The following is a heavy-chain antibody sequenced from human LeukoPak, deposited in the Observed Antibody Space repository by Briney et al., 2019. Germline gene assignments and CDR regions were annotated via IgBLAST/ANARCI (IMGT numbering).Heavy chain of an antibody. V-gene: IGHV4-59*01. CDR3: ARDIGSGSFDY. D-gene: IGHD3-10*01. Sequence: PSETLSLTCTVSGGSISSYYWSWIRQPPGKGLEWIGYIYYSGSTNYNPSLKSRVTISADTSKNQFSLKLSSVTAADTAVYYCARDIGSGSFDYWGQGTLVTVSS. CDR1: GGSISSYY. J-gene: IGHJ4*02. CDR2: IYYSGST.